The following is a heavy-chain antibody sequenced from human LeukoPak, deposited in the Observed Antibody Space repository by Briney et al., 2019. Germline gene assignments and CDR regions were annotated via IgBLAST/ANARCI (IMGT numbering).Heavy chain of an antibody. Sequence: GGSLRLSCAASGNYWMHWVRQAPGKGLVWVSHINSDGSWTSYADSVKGRFTISKDNAKNTLYLQMNSLRAEDTAVYYCARKIIDDILTGGYYYYYGMDVWGQGTTVTVSS. CDR3: ARKIIDDILTGGYYYYYGMDV. J-gene: IGHJ6*02. V-gene: IGHV3-74*01. CDR1: GNYW. D-gene: IGHD3-9*01. CDR2: INSDGSWT.